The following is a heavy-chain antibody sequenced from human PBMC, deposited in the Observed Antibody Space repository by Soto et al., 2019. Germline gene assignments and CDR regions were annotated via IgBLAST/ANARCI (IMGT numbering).Heavy chain of an antibody. CDR3: ARELPQRQGRNMDV. CDR2: INHRGSL. D-gene: IGHD1-1*01. CDR1: GGSMTGGDQS. V-gene: IGHV4-31*03. J-gene: IGHJ6*02. Sequence: QVQLQESGPGLVKPSQTLSLTCTFTGGSMTGGDQSWTWIGHRQGGGLEWFGYINHRGSLYYNPSLKSRVSMSVDTSKNQFSLNLSSVTAADTAVYYCARELPQRQGRNMDVWGQGTTVTVSS.